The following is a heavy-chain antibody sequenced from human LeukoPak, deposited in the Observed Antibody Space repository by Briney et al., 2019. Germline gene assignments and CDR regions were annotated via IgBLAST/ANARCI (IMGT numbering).Heavy chain of an antibody. V-gene: IGHV4-59*01. J-gene: IGHJ6*02. CDR1: GGSISSYY. CDR3: ARVGGTNYYYYGMDV. CDR2: IYDSGST. Sequence: SETLSLTCTVSGGSISSYYWSWIRQPPGKGLEWIGYIYDSGSTNYNPSLKSRVTISVDTSKNQYSLKLSSVTAADTAVYYCARVGGTNYYYYGMDVWGQGTTVTVSS. D-gene: IGHD1-1*01.